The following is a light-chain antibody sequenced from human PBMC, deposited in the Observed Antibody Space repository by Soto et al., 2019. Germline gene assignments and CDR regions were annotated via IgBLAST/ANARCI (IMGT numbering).Light chain of an antibody. CDR1: NIGSKS. Sequence: SYELTQPPSVSVAPGQTARITCGGNNIGSKSVHWYQQKPGQAPVLVVYDDSDRPSGIPEGFSGSNSGNTATLTISRVEAGDEADYYCQVWDSSSDLVVFGGGTKLTVL. J-gene: IGLJ2*01. CDR2: DDS. V-gene: IGLV3-21*02. CDR3: QVWDSSSDLVV.